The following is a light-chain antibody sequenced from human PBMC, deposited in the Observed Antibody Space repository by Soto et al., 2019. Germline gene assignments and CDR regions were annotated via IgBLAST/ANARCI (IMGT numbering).Light chain of an antibody. CDR1: SSDGGVYKD. J-gene: IGLJ1*01. V-gene: IGLV2-14*01. CDR3: SSYTTSSTV. Sequence: QSALTQPASVSGAPGQSITISCTGTSSDGGVYKDVSWYQQHPGKAPKLMIYEVTDRPSGVSYRFSGSKSGNTASLTISGLQAEDEADYYCSSYTTSSTVFGTGTKVTVL. CDR2: EVT.